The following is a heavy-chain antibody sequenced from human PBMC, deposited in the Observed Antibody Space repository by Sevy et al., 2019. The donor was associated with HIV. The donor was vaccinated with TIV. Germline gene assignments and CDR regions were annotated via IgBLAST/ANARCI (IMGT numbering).Heavy chain of an antibody. CDR1: GFTFSTHS. J-gene: IGHJ5*02. V-gene: IGHV3-48*02. CDR3: AREAYYYDSREENWFDP. Sequence: GGSLRLSCKASGFTFSTHSMHWVRQAPGKGLEWVSCISRTSTTTYYADSAKGRFTISRDNAKNSLYLQMNSLRDEDTAVYYCAREAYYYDSREENWFDPWGQGTLVTVSS. D-gene: IGHD3-22*01. CDR2: ISRTSTTT.